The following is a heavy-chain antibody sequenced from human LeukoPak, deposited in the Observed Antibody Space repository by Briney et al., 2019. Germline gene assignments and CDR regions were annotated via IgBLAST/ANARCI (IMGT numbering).Heavy chain of an antibody. Sequence: GGSLRLSCAASGFTFSDYYMSWIRQAPGKGLEWVSYISSSGSTIYYADSVKGRFTISRDNAKNYLYLQMNSLRAQDTALYSCARVELATIGVDYWGQGTLVTVSS. J-gene: IGHJ4*02. D-gene: IGHD5-24*01. CDR1: GFTFSDYY. CDR3: ARVELATIGVDY. V-gene: IGHV3-11*01. CDR2: ISSSGSTI.